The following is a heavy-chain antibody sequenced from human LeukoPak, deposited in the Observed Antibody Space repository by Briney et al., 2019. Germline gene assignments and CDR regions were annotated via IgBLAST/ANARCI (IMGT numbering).Heavy chain of an antibody. CDR2: IIPIFGTA. J-gene: IGHJ6*02. CDR1: GGTFSSYA. Sequence: SVKVSCKASGGTFSSYAISWVRQAPGQGLEWMGGIIPIFGTANYAQKFQGRVTITADESTSTAYMELSSLRSEDTAVYYCARDLRTRDYYYGMDVWGQGTTVTVSS. V-gene: IGHV1-69*13. CDR3: ARDLRTRDYYYGMDV.